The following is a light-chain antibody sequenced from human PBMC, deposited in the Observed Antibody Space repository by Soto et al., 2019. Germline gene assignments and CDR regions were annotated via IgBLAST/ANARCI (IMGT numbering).Light chain of an antibody. J-gene: IGKJ1*01. CDR1: QSVSSGY. Sequence: EIVLTQSPGTLSLSPGERATLSCRASQSVSSGYLAWYQQKPGQAPRLLIYGASSRATGIPDRFSGSGAGTDFTPTISRLEAEDVAVYYCLQYGSSRTFGQGTKVEIK. CDR2: GAS. CDR3: LQYGSSRT. V-gene: IGKV3-20*01.